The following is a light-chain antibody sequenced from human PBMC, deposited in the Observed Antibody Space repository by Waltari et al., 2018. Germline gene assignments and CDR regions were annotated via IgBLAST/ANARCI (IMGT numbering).Light chain of an antibody. J-gene: IGLJ2*01. CDR2: LNSDGSH. CDR1: SGHSNYA. Sequence: QLVLTQSPSASASLGASVKLTCTLSSGHSNYAIAWHQRQPEKGPQYLMKLNSDGSHSQGDGIPDRFSGSSSGAERYLTISSLQSEDEADYYCQTWGTGTQVVFVGGTKLTVL. CDR3: QTWGTGTQVV. V-gene: IGLV4-69*02.